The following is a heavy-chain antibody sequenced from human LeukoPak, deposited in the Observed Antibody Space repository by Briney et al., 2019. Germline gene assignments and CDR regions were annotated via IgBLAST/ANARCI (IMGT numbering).Heavy chain of an antibody. CDR2: IYYSGSS. Sequence: SETLSLTCTVSGGSISSYYWCWIRQPPGKGLEWIGNIYYSGSSNYNPSLKSRVTISVDTSKNQFSLKLSSVTAADTAVYYCARDIVGVIMGFDYWGQGTLVTVSS. J-gene: IGHJ4*02. CDR1: GGSISSYY. CDR3: ARDIVGVIMGFDY. V-gene: IGHV4-59*01. D-gene: IGHD1-26*01.